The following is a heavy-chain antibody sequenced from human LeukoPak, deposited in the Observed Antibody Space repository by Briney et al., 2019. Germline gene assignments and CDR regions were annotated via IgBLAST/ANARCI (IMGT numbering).Heavy chain of an antibody. J-gene: IGHJ5*02. CDR3: ARDRGYCSSTSCSFDP. CDR2: IYHSGST. V-gene: IGHV4-4*02. Sequence: PSETLSLTCAVSGGSISSSNWWSWVRQPPGKGLEWIGEIYHSGSTNYNPSLKSRVTISVDTSKNQFSLKLSSVTAADTAVYYCARDRGYCSSTSCSFDPWGQGTLVTVSS. D-gene: IGHD2-2*01. CDR1: GGSISSSNW.